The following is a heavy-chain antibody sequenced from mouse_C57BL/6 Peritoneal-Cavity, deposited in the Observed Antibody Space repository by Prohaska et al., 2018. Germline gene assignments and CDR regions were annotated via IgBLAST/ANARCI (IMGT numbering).Heavy chain of an antibody. CDR1: GYTFTSYT. CDR3: ARSDITTVVADY. J-gene: IGHJ2*01. Sequence: MSCKASGYTFTSYTMHWVKQRPGQGLEWIGYINTSSGYTKYNQKFNDKATLTADKSSSTGYMQRSSLTSEDSAGYYWARSDITTVVADYWGQGTTLTVSS. V-gene: IGHV1-4*01. CDR2: INTSSGYT. D-gene: IGHD1-1*01.